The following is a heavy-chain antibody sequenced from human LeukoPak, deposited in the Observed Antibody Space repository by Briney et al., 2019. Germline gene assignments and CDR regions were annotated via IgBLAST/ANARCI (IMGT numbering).Heavy chain of an antibody. Sequence: GESLKISCKGSGYSFTSYWIGWVRQMPGRGLEWMGIIYPGDSDTRYSPSFQGQVTISADKSISTAYLQWSSLKASDTAMYYCARQIAAAGNNFDYWGQGTLVTVSS. V-gene: IGHV5-51*01. D-gene: IGHD6-13*01. J-gene: IGHJ4*02. CDR1: GYSFTSYW. CDR3: ARQIAAAGNNFDY. CDR2: IYPGDSDT.